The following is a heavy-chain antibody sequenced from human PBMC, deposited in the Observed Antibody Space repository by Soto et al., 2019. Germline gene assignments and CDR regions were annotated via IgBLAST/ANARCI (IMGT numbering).Heavy chain of an antibody. J-gene: IGHJ6*02. D-gene: IGHD2-15*01. Sequence: QVQLVESGGGVVQPGRSLGLSCAASGFTFSSYGMHWVRQAPGKGLEWVAVIWYDGSNKYYADSVKGRFTISRDNSKNTLYLQMNSLRAEDTAVYYCARSGTGKLLMEGYYYYGMDVWGQGTTVTVSS. CDR3: ARSGTGKLLMEGYYYYGMDV. CDR2: IWYDGSNK. V-gene: IGHV3-33*01. CDR1: GFTFSSYG.